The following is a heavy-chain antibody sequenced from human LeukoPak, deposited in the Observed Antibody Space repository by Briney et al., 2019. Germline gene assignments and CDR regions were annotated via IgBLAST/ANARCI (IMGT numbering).Heavy chain of an antibody. D-gene: IGHD4-17*01. J-gene: IGHJ4*02. CDR2: ISGSGGST. Sequence: HPGESLRLSCAASGFTFSSYAMSWVRQAPGKGLEWVSAISGSGGSTFYADSVKGRFTISRDNSKNTLYLQMNSLRAEDTAVYYCANAGTPLDYGDYGAVDYWGQGTLVTVSS. CDR3: ANAGTPLDYGDYGAVDY. CDR1: GFTFSSYA. V-gene: IGHV3-23*01.